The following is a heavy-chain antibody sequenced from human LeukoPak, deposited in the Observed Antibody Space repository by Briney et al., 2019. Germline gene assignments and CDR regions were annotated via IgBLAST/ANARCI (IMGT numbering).Heavy chain of an antibody. CDR1: GFTFSSFA. D-gene: IGHD2-21*01. J-gene: IGHJ6*02. V-gene: IGHV3-9*01. Sequence: GGSLRLSCAASGFTFSSFAMTWVRQAPGKGLEWVSGISWNSGSIGYADSVKGRFTISRDNAKNSLYLQMNSLRAEDTALYYCAKCGATFYYYYGMDVWGQGTTVTVSS. CDR3: AKCGATFYYYYGMDV. CDR2: ISWNSGSI.